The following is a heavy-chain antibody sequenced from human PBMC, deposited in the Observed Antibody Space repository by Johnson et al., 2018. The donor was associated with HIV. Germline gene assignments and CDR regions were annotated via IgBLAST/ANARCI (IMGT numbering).Heavy chain of an antibody. CDR1: GFTFSSYG. J-gene: IGHJ3*02. V-gene: IGHV3-33*01. CDR2: IWYDGSNK. D-gene: IGHD2-21*01. Sequence: QVQLVESGGGVVQPGRSLRLSCAASGFTFSSYGMHWVRQAPGKGLEWVAVIWYDGSNKYYADSVKGRFTISRDNSKNTLYLQMNSLRAEDTAVYYCARVQAAGVVRPFDIWGQGTMVTVSS. CDR3: ARVQAAGVVRPFDI.